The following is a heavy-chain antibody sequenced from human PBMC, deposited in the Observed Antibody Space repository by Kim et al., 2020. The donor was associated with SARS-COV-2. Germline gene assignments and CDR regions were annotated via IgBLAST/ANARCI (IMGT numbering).Heavy chain of an antibody. CDR3: TTVERITIFDGMDV. CDR1: GFTFSNAW. D-gene: IGHD3-3*01. Sequence: GGSLRLSCAASGFTFSNAWMSWVRQAPGKGLEWVGRIKSKTDGGTTDYAAPVKGRFTISRDDSKNTLYLQMNSLKTEDTAVYYCTTVERITIFDGMDVWGQGTTVTVSS. V-gene: IGHV3-15*01. J-gene: IGHJ6*02. CDR2: IKSKTDGGTT.